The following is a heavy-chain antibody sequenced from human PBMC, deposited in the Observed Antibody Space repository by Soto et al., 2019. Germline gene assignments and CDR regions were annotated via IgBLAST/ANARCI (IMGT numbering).Heavy chain of an antibody. J-gene: IGHJ4*02. Sequence: GGSQILSCAASGFAFSSYGMHWVRQAPGKGLEWVAVISYDGSNKYYADSVKGRFTISRDNSKNTLYLQMNSLRAEDTAVYYCAKPRYQDYFDYWGQGTLVTVSS. CDR3: AKPRYQDYFDY. CDR1: GFAFSSYG. V-gene: IGHV3-30*18. D-gene: IGHD2-2*01. CDR2: ISYDGSNK.